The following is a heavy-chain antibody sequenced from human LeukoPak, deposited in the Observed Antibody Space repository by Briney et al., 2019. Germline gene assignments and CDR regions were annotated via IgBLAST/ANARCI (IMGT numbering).Heavy chain of an antibody. J-gene: IGHJ4*02. CDR1: GGSFSGYY. V-gene: IGHV4-34*01. CDR3: ARGPHTGVNYYDSSGYYY. D-gene: IGHD3-22*01. CDR2: INHSGST. Sequence: SETLSLTCAVYGGSFSGYYWSWIRQPPGKGLEWIGEINHSGSTNYNPSLKSRVTISVDASKNQFSLKLSSVTAADTAVYYCARGPHTGVNYYDSSGYYYWGQGTLVTVSS.